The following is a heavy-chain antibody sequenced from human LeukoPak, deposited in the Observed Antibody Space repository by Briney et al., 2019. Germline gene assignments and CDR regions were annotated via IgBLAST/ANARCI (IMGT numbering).Heavy chain of an antibody. CDR3: ARDHYGLDDY. D-gene: IGHD4-17*01. J-gene: IGHJ4*02. Sequence: PGGSLRLSCAASGFTFSSYAMHWVRQAPGKGLEWVAVISYDGSNKYYADSVKGRFTISRDNSKNTLYLQMNSLRAEDTAVYYCARDHYGLDDYWGQGTLVTVSS. CDR1: GFTFSSYA. V-gene: IGHV3-30-3*01. CDR2: ISYDGSNK.